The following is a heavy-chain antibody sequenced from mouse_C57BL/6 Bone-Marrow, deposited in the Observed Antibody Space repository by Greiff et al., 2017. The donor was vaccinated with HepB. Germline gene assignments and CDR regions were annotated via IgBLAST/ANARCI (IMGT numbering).Heavy chain of an antibody. CDR2: INSDGGST. Sequence: EVKVVESGGGLVQPGESLKLSCESTEYEFPSHDMSWVRKTPEKRLELVAAINSDGGSTYYPDTMERRFIISRDNTKKTLYLQMSSLRSEDTALYYCARPYLLWLRDYAMDYWGQGTSVTVSS. J-gene: IGHJ4*01. V-gene: IGHV5-2*01. CDR1: EYEFPSHD. D-gene: IGHD2-2*01. CDR3: ARPYLLWLRDYAMDY.